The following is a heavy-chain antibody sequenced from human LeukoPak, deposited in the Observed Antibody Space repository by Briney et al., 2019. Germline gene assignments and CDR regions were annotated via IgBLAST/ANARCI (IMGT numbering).Heavy chain of an antibody. D-gene: IGHD3-9*01. CDR2: ISYDGRNK. Sequence: GGSLRLSCAASGFTFRNYAMHWVRQAPGKGLEWVAVISYDGRNKYYADSVKGRFTISRDDSKNTLYLQMNSLRAEDTAVYFCARAYYDILTTDSWGQGTLVSVSS. J-gene: IGHJ4*02. V-gene: IGHV3-30*14. CDR3: ARAYYDILTTDS. CDR1: GFTFRNYA.